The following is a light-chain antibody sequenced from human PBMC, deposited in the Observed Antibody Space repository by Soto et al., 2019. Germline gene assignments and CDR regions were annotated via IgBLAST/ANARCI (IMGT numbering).Light chain of an antibody. J-gene: IGKJ4*01. Sequence: EIVLTQSPDTLSLSPGERATLSCRASQSVSSSSLAWYQQKPGQAPRLLIYGASSRATGIPDRFSGSGSGTDFTRTISRLEPADFAVYYCQQYGSSPLTFGGGTKVDIK. V-gene: IGKV3-20*01. CDR3: QQYGSSPLT. CDR2: GAS. CDR1: QSVSSSS.